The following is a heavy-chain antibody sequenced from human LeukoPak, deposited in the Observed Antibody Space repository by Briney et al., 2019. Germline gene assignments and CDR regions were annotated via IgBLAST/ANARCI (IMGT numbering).Heavy chain of an antibody. D-gene: IGHD5-18*01. J-gene: IGHJ4*02. CDR1: GFTFDDYA. V-gene: IGHV3-9*01. Sequence: GGSLRLSCAASGFTFDDYAMHWVRQAPGKCLEWVSGISWNSGSIGYADSVKGRFTISRDNAKNSLYLQMNSLRAEDTALYYCAKDIEDTAMGSHFDYWGQGTLVTVSS. CDR2: ISWNSGSI. CDR3: AKDIEDTAMGSHFDY.